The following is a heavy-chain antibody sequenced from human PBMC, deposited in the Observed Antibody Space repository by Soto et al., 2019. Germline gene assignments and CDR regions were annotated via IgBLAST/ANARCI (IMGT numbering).Heavy chain of an antibody. V-gene: IGHV4-34*01. CDR3: ARGQGAVASLYYSYYGMDV. D-gene: IGHD6-19*01. J-gene: IGHJ6*02. Sequence: SEALSLTCAVYGGSFSGYYWSWSRQPPGKGLEWIGEINHSGSTNYNPSLKSRVTISVDTSKNQFSLKLSSVTAADTAVYYCARGQGAVASLYYSYYGMDVWGQGTTVS. CDR1: GGSFSGYY. CDR2: INHSGST.